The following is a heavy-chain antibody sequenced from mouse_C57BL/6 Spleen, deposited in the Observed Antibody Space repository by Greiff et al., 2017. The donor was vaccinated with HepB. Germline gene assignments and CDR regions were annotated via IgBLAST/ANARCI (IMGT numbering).Heavy chain of an antibody. J-gene: IGHJ4*01. CDR3: ARSITTSPMDY. Sequence: EVQLQQSGPVLVKPGASVKMSCKASGYTFTDYYMHWVKQSPGKSLEWIGVINPYNGGTSYNQKFKGKATLTVDKSSSTAYMELNSLTSEDSAVYYCARSITTSPMDYWGQGTSVTVSS. D-gene: IGHD1-1*01. V-gene: IGHV1-19*01. CDR2: INPYNGGT. CDR1: GYTFTDYY.